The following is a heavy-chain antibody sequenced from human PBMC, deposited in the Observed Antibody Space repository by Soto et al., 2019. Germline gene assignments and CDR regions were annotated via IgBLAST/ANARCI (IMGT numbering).Heavy chain of an antibody. CDR3: ATQKIDQSSSSWHT. CDR1: GGSISSSSYY. Sequence: QLHLPESGPGLVKPSETLSLTCTVSGGSISSSSYYWGWIRQPPGKGLEWIGSIYYSGSTYYNPSLKSRVTMTIETSQYQFALQLSSVNAEDTAVYYCATQKIDQSSSSWHTWGQGTLGTV. D-gene: IGHD6-13*01. J-gene: IGHJ5*02. V-gene: IGHV4-39*01. CDR2: IYYSGST.